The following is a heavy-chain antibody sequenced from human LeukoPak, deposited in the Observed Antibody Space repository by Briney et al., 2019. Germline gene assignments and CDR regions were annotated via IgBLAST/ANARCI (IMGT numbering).Heavy chain of an antibody. D-gene: IGHD5-12*01. V-gene: IGHV1-69*05. CDR2: IIPIFGTA. CDR1: GGTFSSYA. J-gene: IGHJ3*02. CDR3: ARVGVESGYSGYDSREAAFDI. Sequence: SVKVSCKASGGTFSSYAISWVRQAPGQGLEWMGGIIPIFGTANYAQKFQGRVTITTDESTSTAYMELSSLRSEDTAVYHCARVGVESGYSGYDSREAAFDIWGQGTMVTVSS.